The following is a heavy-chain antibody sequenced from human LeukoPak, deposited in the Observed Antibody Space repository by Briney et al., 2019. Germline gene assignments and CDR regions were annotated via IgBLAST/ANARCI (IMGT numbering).Heavy chain of an antibody. CDR1: GFTFSSYA. CDR3: AKMGYDSSGYYPGRYFDY. D-gene: IGHD3-22*01. Sequence: PGGSLRLFCGASGFTFSSYAMSWVRQAPGKGLEWVSAISGSGGSTYYADSVKGRFTISRDNSKNTLYLQMNSLRAEDTAVYYCAKMGYDSSGYYPGRYFDYWGQGTLVTVSS. CDR2: ISGSGGST. J-gene: IGHJ4*02. V-gene: IGHV3-23*01.